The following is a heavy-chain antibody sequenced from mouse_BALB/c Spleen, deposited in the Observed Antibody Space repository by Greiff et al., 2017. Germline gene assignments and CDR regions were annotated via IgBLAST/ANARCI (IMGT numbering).Heavy chain of an antibody. Sequence: VQLQQSGAELVRPGTSVKVSCKASGYSFTNYLIEWVKQRPGQGLEWIGVINPGSGGTNYNEKFKGKATLTADKSSSTAYMQLSSLTSDDSAVYFCARGRAMTSYFDYWGQGTTLTVSS. CDR2: INPGSGGT. D-gene: IGHD2-3*01. CDR3: ARGRAMTSYFDY. CDR1: GYSFTNYL. J-gene: IGHJ2*01. V-gene: IGHV1-54*01.